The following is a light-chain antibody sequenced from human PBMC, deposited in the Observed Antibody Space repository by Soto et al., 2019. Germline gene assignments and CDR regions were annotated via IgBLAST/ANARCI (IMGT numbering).Light chain of an antibody. V-gene: IGLV2-11*01. Sequence: QSALTQPRSVSGSPGQSVAISCAGTSSDIGGYNYVSWYQQHPGKAPKVMIYDVDKRPSGVPDRFSGSKSGNTASLTISDLQTEDEADYYCCSSAGGPDVFGTGTK. J-gene: IGLJ1*01. CDR3: CSSAGGPDV. CDR2: DVD. CDR1: SSDIGGYNY.